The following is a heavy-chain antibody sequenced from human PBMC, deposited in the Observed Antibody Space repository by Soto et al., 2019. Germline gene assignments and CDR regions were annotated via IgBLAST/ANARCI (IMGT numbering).Heavy chain of an antibody. CDR2: ISAYNGNT. CDR1: GYTFTSYG. D-gene: IGHD3-9*01. V-gene: IGHV1-18*01. J-gene: IGHJ4*02. Sequence: QVQLVQSGAEVKKPGASVKVSCKASGYTFTSYGISWVRQAPGQGLEWMGWISAYNGNTNYAQKLQGRVTMTTDTSTSTAYMELRSLRSDDTAVYYCARTADHYDILPGYYYFDYWGQGTLVTVSS. CDR3: ARTADHYDILPGYYYFDY.